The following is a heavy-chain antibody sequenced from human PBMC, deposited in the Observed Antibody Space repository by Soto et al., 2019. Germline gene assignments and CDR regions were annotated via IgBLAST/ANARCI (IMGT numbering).Heavy chain of an antibody. CDR1: GFTFSVYS. D-gene: IGHD4-17*01. Sequence: GGSLRLSCAASGFTFSVYSMNWVRQAPGKGLEWVSYISSSSSYTNYADSVKGRFTISRDNAKNSLYLQMNSLRAEDTAVYYCAREPPYGGDIWGQGTMVTVSS. CDR2: ISSSSSYT. J-gene: IGHJ3*02. V-gene: IGHV3-21*05. CDR3: AREPPYGGDI.